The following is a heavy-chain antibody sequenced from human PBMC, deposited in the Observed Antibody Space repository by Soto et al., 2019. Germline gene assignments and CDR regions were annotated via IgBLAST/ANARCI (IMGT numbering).Heavy chain of an antibody. CDR3: ARDLSETIYYYYGMDV. CDR1: GFTFSSYG. J-gene: IGHJ6*02. V-gene: IGHV3-33*01. Sequence: PGGSLRLSCAASGFTFSSYGMHWVRQAPGKGLEWVAVIWYDGSNKYYADSVKGRFTISRDNSKNTLYLQMNSLRAEDTAVYYCARDLSETIYYYYGMDVWGQGTTVTVSS. CDR2: IWYDGSNK. D-gene: IGHD3-3*02.